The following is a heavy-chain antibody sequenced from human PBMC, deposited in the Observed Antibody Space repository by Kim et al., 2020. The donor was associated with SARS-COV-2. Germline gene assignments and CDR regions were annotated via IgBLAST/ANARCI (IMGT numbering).Heavy chain of an antibody. D-gene: IGHD3-16*01. CDR3: ARFGRQHNYFDY. CDR1: GGSIRSSSYY. CDR2: IYYSGST. J-gene: IGHJ4*02. V-gene: IGHV4-39*01. Sequence: SETLSLTCTVSGGSIRSSSYYWGWLRQPPGKGLEWIGSIYYSGSTYYNPSLKSRVTISVDTSKNQFSLKLSSVTAADTAVYYCARFGRQHNYFDYWGQGTLVTVSS.